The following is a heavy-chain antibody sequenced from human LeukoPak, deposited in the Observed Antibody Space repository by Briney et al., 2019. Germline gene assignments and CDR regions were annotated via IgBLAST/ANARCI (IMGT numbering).Heavy chain of an antibody. CDR2: ISASNGNT. D-gene: IGHD1-7*01. V-gene: IGHV1-18*01. CDR1: GYTFTRYG. Sequence: ASVKVSCKASGYTFTRYGISWVRQAPGQGLQWLGWISASNGNTNYAQKFRDRVTMSTDTSTGTAYLDVRSLTSNDTAVYYCARDHSNWNYAPDFWGQGTLVTVSS. J-gene: IGHJ4*02. CDR3: ARDHSNWNYAPDF.